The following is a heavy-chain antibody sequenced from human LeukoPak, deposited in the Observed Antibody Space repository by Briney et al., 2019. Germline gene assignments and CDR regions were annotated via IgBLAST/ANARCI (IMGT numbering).Heavy chain of an antibody. CDR1: GYTFTGYY. CDR2: INPNSGGT. J-gene: IGHJ4*02. D-gene: IGHD7-27*01. Sequence: GASVKVSCKASGYTFTGYYMHWVRQAPGQGLEWMGWINPNSGGTNYAQKFQGRVTMTRDTSISTAYMELSRLRSDDTAAYYCAREVVELGALDYWGQGTLVTVSS. CDR3: AREVVELGALDY. V-gene: IGHV1-2*02.